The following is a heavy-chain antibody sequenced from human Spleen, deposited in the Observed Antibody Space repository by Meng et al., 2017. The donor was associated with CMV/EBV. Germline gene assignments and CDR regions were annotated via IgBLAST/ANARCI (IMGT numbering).Heavy chain of an antibody. V-gene: IGHV3-21*01. J-gene: IGHJ4*02. CDR1: GFTFSNYN. CDR3: ARVYCSSTSCHPDY. Sequence: GESLKISCEASGFTFSNYNMNWVRQAPGKGLEWVSSISNKGDYIHYADSLKSRVSISRDNAKNSLYLQMSSLRVEDTAVYYCARVYCSSTSCHPDYWGQGTLVTVSS. CDR2: ISNKGDYI. D-gene: IGHD2-2*01.